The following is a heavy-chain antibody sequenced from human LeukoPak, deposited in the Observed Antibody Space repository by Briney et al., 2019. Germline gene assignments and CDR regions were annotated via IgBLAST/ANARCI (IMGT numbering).Heavy chain of an antibody. V-gene: IGHV4-34*01. CDR3: ASGYGSGSRH. J-gene: IGHJ1*01. D-gene: IGHD3-10*01. CDR2: INHSGST. CDR1: GGSFRGYD. Sequence: PSETLSLTCAVYGGSFRGYDWSWIRQPPGKGLEWIGEINHSGSTNYNPSLKSRVTISVDTSKNQFSLKLSSVTAADTAVYYCASGYGSGSRHWGQGTLVTVSS.